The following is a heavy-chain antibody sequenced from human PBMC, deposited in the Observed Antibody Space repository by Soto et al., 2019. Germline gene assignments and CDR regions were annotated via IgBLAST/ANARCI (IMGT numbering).Heavy chain of an antibody. CDR3: ARAVLYSSSDTDFDY. J-gene: IGHJ4*02. D-gene: IGHD6-13*01. CDR1: GFTFSSYA. CDR2: ISYDGSNK. V-gene: IGHV3-30-3*01. Sequence: GGSLRLSCAASGFTFSSYAMHWVRQAPGKGLEWVAVISYDGSNKYYADSVKGRFTISRDNSKNTLYLQMNSLRAEDTAVYYCARAVLYSSSDTDFDYWGQGTLVTVSS.